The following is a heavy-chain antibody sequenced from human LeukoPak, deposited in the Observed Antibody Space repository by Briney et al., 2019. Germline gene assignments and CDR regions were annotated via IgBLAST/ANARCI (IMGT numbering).Heavy chain of an antibody. J-gene: IGHJ3*02. CDR2: IYTSGST. D-gene: IGHD4-23*01. V-gene: IGHV4-4*07. CDR1: GGSISSYY. Sequence: SETLSLTCTVSGGSISSYYWSWIRQPAGKGLEWIGRIYTSGSTNYNPSLKSRVTMSVDTSKNQFSLKLSSVTAADTAVYYCARDGGSTVVYDALDIWGQGTMVTVSS. CDR3: ARDGGSTVVYDALDI.